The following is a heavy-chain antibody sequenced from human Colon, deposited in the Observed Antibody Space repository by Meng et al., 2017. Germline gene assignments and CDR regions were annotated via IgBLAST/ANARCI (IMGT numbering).Heavy chain of an antibody. CDR3: ARHGGWHFDY. V-gene: IGHV4-4*02. CDR2: IYLSGSP. D-gene: IGHD6-19*01. CDR1: GGSISSSNY. Sequence: QVALQVSGPGLGGPAGTLSLTCAVSGGSISSSNYWSWVRQPPGKGLEWIGQIYLSGSPSYNPSLESRVTISVDKSKNQLSLRLTSVTAADTAIYYCARHGGWHFDYWGQGTLVTVSS. J-gene: IGHJ4*02.